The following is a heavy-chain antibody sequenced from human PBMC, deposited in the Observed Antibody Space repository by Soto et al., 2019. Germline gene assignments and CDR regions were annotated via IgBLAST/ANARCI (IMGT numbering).Heavy chain of an antibody. V-gene: IGHV3-21*01. D-gene: IGHD3-10*01. CDR3: ACLSGLYDNYVTRLYGMDV. CDR1: VFTFSSYS. Sequence: PGGSLRLSCAASVFTFSSYSMNWGRQAPGKGLEWVSSISSSSSYIYYADSVKGRFTISRDNAKNSLYLQMNSLRADDTAVYYCACLSGLYDNYVTRLYGMDVWGQGTTVTVSS. CDR2: ISSSSSYI. J-gene: IGHJ6*02.